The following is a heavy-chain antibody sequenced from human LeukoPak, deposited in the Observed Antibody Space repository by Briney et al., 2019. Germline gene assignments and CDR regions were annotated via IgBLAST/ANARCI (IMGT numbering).Heavy chain of an antibody. Sequence: ASVKVSCKASGGTFSSYAISWVRQAPGQGLEWMGRIIPILGIANYAQKFQGRVTITADKSTSTAYMELSSLRSEDTAVYYCARVDPRGSSPFDYWGQGTLVTVSS. V-gene: IGHV1-69*04. D-gene: IGHD1-26*01. J-gene: IGHJ4*02. CDR3: ARVDPRGSSPFDY. CDR2: IIPILGIA. CDR1: GGTFSSYA.